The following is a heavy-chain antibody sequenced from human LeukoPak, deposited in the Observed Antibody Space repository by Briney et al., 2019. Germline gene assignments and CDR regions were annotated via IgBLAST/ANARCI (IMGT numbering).Heavy chain of an antibody. J-gene: IGHJ4*02. Sequence: GGSLRLSYAASGFTFSSYSMNWVRQAPGKGLEWVSSISSSSSYIYYADSVKGRFTISRDNAKNSLYLQMNSLRAEDTAVYYCARERGTATDHWGQGTLVTVSS. D-gene: IGHD3-16*01. CDR2: ISSSSSYI. CDR3: ARERGTATDH. V-gene: IGHV3-21*01. CDR1: GFTFSSYS.